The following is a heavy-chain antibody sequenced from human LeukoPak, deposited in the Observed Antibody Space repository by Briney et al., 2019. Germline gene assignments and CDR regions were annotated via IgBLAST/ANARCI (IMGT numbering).Heavy chain of an antibody. V-gene: IGHV4-59*08. CDR1: GGSISNYY. Sequence: LETLSLTCTVSGGSISNYYWSWIRQPPGKGLEWIGYIYYSGSTNYNPSLKSRVTISVDTSKNQFSLKLSSVTAADTAVYYCASHDYGDRFYPWGQGTLVTVSS. CDR3: ASHDYGDRFYP. CDR2: IYYSGST. D-gene: IGHD4-17*01. J-gene: IGHJ5*02.